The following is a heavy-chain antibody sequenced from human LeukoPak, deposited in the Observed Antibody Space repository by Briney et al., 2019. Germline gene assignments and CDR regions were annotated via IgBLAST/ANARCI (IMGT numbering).Heavy chain of an antibody. CDR1: GYTFTGDY. Sequence: GASVKVSCKASGYTFTGDYMHWVLQAPAQRLEEMGRINPNSGCTNYAQKFQGRVTMTRDTSISTAYMELSSLRSDDTAVYRCARVYRSYGSGRYYNGFDPWGQGTLVTVSS. CDR2: INPNSGCT. J-gene: IGHJ5*02. V-gene: IGHV1-2*06. D-gene: IGHD3-10*01. CDR3: ARVYRSYGSGRYYNGFDP.